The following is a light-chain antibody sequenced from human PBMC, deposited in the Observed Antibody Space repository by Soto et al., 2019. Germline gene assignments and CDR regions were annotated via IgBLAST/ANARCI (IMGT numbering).Light chain of an antibody. CDR3: AVWDDGLSGWV. J-gene: IGLJ2*01. CDR2: ANF. CDR1: DSNIGSNT. Sequence: QSVLTQAPSASGTPGQSVTISCSGSDSNIGSNTVNWYQQFPGMAPKLLIYANFQRSSGVPDRFSASKSGTSASLAISGLQSEDEAHYYCAVWDDGLSGWVFGGGTKLTVL. V-gene: IGLV1-44*01.